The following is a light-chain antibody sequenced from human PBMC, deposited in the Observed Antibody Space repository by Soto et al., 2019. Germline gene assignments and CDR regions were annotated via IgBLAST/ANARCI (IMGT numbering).Light chain of an antibody. CDR1: SGRSTYI. CDR3: ETWDSNTRV. J-gene: IGLJ2*01. CDR2: VEGSGNY. V-gene: IGLV4-60*03. Sequence: QPVLTQSSSSSASLGSSVKLTCTLSSGRSTYIIAWHQQQPGKAPRYLMKVEGSGNYNNGSGVPDRFSGSSSGADRYLSISSLQSEDEADYYCETWDSNTRVFGGGTQLTVL.